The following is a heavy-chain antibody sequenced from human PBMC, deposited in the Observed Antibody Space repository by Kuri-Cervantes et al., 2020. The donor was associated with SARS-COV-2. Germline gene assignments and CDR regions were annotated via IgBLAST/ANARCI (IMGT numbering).Heavy chain of an antibody. CDR2: IYYSGST. Sequence: SWIRQPPGRGLEWIGYIYYSGSTNYNPSLKGRVIISVDTSKNQFSLNVSSVTAADTAVYYCARVDFWSSYVDYWGQGTLVTVSS. CDR3: ARVDFWSSYVDY. J-gene: IGHJ4*02. V-gene: IGHV4-59*01. D-gene: IGHD3-3*01.